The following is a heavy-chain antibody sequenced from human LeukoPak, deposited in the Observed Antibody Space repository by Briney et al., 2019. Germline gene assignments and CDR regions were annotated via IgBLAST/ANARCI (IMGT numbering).Heavy chain of an antibody. CDR3: ARARQYCSSTSRSSSYWFDP. CDR1: GGTFSSYA. CDR2: ITPIFGTA. V-gene: IGHV1-69*05. J-gene: IGHJ5*02. Sequence: ASVKVSCKASGGTFSSYAISWVRQAPGQGLEWMGGITPIFGTANYAQKFQGRVTITTDESTSTAYMELSSLRSEDTAVYYCARARQYCSSTSRSSSYWFDPWGQGTLVTVSS. D-gene: IGHD2-2*01.